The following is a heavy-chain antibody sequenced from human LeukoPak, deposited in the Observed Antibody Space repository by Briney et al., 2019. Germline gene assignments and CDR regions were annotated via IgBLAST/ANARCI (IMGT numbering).Heavy chain of an antibody. CDR2: ISYDGSNK. CDR1: GFTFSSYG. V-gene: IGHV3-30*18. CDR3: ANADGVSYFDY. J-gene: IGHJ4*02. Sequence: GGYLRLSCAASGFTFSSYGMHWVRQAPGKGLEWVAVISYDGSNKYYADSVKGRFTISRDNSKNTLYLQMNSLRAEDTAVYYCANADGVSYFDYWGQGTLVTVSS. D-gene: IGHD3-10*01.